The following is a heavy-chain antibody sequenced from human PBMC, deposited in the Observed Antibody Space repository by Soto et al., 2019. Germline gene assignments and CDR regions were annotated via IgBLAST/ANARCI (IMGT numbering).Heavy chain of an antibody. D-gene: IGHD3-22*01. CDR1: GYTFTSYA. V-gene: IGHV1-3*01. J-gene: IGHJ5*02. Sequence: GASVKVSCKASGYTFTSYAMHWVRQAPGQRLEWMGWINAGNGNTKYSQKFQGRVTITRDTSASTAYMELSSLRSEDTAVYYCAGEQYYYDSSGYYFSWFDPWGQGTLVTVSS. CDR2: INAGNGNT. CDR3: AGEQYYYDSSGYYFSWFDP.